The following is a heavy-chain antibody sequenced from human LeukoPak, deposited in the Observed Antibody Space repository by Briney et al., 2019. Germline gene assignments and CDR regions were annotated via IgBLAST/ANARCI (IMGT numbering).Heavy chain of an antibody. V-gene: IGHV3-43D*03. J-gene: IGHJ4*02. CDR2: ISWDGGST. CDR3: AKDIVAAYYYDSSGTWGLDY. D-gene: IGHD3-22*01. Sequence: GGSLRLSCAASGFTFDDYAMHWVRQAPGRGLEWVSLISWDGGSTYYADSVKGRFTISRDNSKNSLYLQMNSLRAEDTALYYCAKDIVAAYYYDSSGTWGLDYWGQGTLVTVSS. CDR1: GFTFDDYA.